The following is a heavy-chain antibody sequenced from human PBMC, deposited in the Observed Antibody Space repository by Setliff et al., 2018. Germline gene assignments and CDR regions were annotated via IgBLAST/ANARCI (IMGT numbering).Heavy chain of an antibody. J-gene: IGHJ5*02. D-gene: IGHD3-10*01. CDR1: GFTFSDYY. Sequence: PGGSVRLSCAASGFTFSDYYMNWIRQAPGKGLEWVSYISRGGSTIYYADSVKGRFTISRDNAKSSLYLQMNSLRAEDTAVYYCAKNGFGVVALGVNNWFDPWGQGTLVTVSS. CDR2: ISRGGSTI. CDR3: AKNGFGVVALGVNNWFDP. V-gene: IGHV3-11*04.